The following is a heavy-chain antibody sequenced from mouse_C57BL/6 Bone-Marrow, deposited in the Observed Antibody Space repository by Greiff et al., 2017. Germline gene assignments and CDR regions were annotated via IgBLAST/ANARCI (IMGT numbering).Heavy chain of an antibody. J-gene: IGHJ2*01. CDR3: ARGEY. Sequence: QVQLQQPGAELVRPGTSVKLSCKASGYTFTSYWMHWVKQRPGQGLEWIGVIDPSDSYTNYNQKFKGKATLTVDTSSSTAYMQLSSLTSEDSAVYYCARGEYWGQGTTLTVS. V-gene: IGHV1-59*01. CDR2: IDPSDSYT. CDR1: GYTFTSYW.